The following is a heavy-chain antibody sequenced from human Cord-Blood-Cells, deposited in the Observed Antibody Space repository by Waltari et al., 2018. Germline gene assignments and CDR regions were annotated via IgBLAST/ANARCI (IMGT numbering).Heavy chain of an antibody. D-gene: IGHD7-27*01. Sequence: QVQLVQSGAEVKKPGSSVKVSCKASGGTFSSYAISRVRQAPGQGLEWMGGILPIFGTANYAQKFQGRGTITADESTSTAHIELGRLGSGDTAVYYWAGGAWAPELWGRGTLVTVSS. V-gene: IGHV1-69*01. CDR1: GGTFSSYA. CDR3: AGGAWAPEL. J-gene: IGHJ2*01. CDR2: ILPIFGTA.